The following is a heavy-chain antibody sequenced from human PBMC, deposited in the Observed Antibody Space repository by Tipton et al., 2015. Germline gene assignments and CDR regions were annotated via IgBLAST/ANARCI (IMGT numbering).Heavy chain of an antibody. CDR1: GDSINSSIYY. D-gene: IGHD2-8*02. CDR3: AAVPTGGCTSIKCSSYYYGMDV. V-gene: IGHV3-13*01. Sequence: TLSLTCTVSGDSINSSIYYWGWIRQPPGKGLEWVSTIDIAGDTYYAAFVKGRFTISRENANNSLFLQMDTLRAGDTAVYFCAAVPTGGCTSIKCSSYYYGMDVWGQGTTVTVSS. J-gene: IGHJ6*02. CDR2: IDIAGDT.